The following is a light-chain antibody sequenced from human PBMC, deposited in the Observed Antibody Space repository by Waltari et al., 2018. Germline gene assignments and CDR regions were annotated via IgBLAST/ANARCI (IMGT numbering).Light chain of an antibody. Sequence: DIEMTQSPSSLSASVGDRVTITCRASQVITRWLAWYQQKPGKAPKSLISTISTLQTGVPSRFSGSGSGTEFTLTISSMQPEDFATYYCQQYTSYPLTFGGGTKLEI. CDR1: QVITRW. CDR2: TIS. V-gene: IGKV1D-16*01. J-gene: IGKJ4*01. CDR3: QQYTSYPLT.